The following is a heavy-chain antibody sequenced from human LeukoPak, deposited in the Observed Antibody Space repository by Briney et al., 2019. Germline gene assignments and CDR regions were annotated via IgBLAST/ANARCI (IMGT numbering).Heavy chain of an antibody. V-gene: IGHV3-53*01. CDR3: ARDYGSGSYRRFNY. CDR1: GFTVGYNY. J-gene: IGHJ4*02. CDR2: IYNSGST. D-gene: IGHD3-10*01. Sequence: PGGSLRLSCAASGFTVGYNYMTWVRQAPGKGLEWVAAIYNSGSTYYADSVKGRFTISRDNAKNSLYLQMNSLRAEDTAVYYCARDYGSGSYRRFNYWGQGTLVTVSS.